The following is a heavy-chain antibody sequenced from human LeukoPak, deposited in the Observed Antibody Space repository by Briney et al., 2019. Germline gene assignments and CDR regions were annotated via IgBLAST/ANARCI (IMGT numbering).Heavy chain of an antibody. CDR3: ARASQWLAFDS. CDR2: IYNGDNT. CDR1: GFIVSSNY. Sequence: GGSLRLSCAASGFIVSSNYMTWVRQAPGKGLEWVSVIYNGDNTSYADSVKGRFTISRDSSKNTLFLQMNSLRAEDTAVYYCARASQWLAFDSWGQGTLVTVSS. V-gene: IGHV3-66*01. J-gene: IGHJ4*02. D-gene: IGHD6-19*01.